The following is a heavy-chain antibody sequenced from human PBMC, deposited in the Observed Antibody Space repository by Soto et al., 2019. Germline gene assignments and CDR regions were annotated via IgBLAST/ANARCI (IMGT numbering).Heavy chain of an antibody. V-gene: IGHV3-11*01. Sequence: GGSLRLSCAASGFTFSDFYMSWIRQSPGKGLEWVAFITSSGSTIYYADSVKGRFTISRDNAKSSLYLQMNSLRAEDTALYYCAKGRSYYYYYGVDVWGQGTKVTVSS. CDR3: AKGRSYYYYYGVDV. J-gene: IGHJ6*02. CDR2: ITSSGSTI. CDR1: GFTFSDFY.